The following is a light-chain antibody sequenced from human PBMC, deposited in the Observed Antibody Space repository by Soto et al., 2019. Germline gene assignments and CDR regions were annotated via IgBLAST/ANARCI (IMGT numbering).Light chain of an antibody. J-gene: IGLJ1*01. CDR3: SSYTSSDTYV. V-gene: IGLV2-14*03. Sequence: QSVLTQPASVSGSPGQSITISCTGTSSDVGSYNYVSWHQHHPGKAPKLMINDVSNRPSGVSSRFSGSKSGNTASLTISGLQAEDEADYYCSSYTSSDTYVFGSGTKVTVL. CDR1: SSDVGSYNY. CDR2: DVS.